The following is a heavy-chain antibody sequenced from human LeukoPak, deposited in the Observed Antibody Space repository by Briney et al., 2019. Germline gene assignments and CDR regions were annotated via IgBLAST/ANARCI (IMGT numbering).Heavy chain of an antibody. CDR1: GGSFSGYY. CDR3: ARVEASGYDYGAFDY. J-gene: IGHJ4*02. CDR2: INHSGST. V-gene: IGHV4-34*01. D-gene: IGHD5-12*01. Sequence: SETLSLTCAVYGGSFSGYYWSWIRQPPGKGLEWIGEINHSGSTNYNPSLKSRVTTSVDTSKNQLSLRLSSVTAADTAVYSCARVEASGYDYGAFDYWGQGTLVTVSS.